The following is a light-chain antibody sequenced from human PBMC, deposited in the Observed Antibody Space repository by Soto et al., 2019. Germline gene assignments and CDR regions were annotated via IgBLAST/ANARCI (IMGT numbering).Light chain of an antibody. CDR2: GAS. J-gene: IGKJ1*01. CDR3: QQYGSSPPT. CDR1: QSVSSSY. Sequence: EIVLTQSPGTLSLSPGERATLSCRASQSVSSSYLAWYQQKPGQAPRLLIYGASSRATGIPDRFSGSGSGTDFTLTISRLEPEDSAVYYCQQYGSSPPTCGQGTKVEIK. V-gene: IGKV3-20*01.